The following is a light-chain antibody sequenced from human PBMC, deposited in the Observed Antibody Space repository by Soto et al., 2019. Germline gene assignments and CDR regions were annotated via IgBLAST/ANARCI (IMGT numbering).Light chain of an antibody. CDR3: QQRSNWPRT. Sequence: EIVLTQSPATLSLSPGERATLSCRASQSVSSNLAWYQHKPGQAPRLLIYDASNRATGIPDRFSDSGSGTDFTLTISSLEPEDFAAYYCQQRSNWPRTFGQGTKVEIK. CDR1: QSVSSN. J-gene: IGKJ1*01. V-gene: IGKV3-11*01. CDR2: DAS.